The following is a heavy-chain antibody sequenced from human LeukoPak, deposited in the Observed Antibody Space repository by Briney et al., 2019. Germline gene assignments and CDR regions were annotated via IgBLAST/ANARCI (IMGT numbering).Heavy chain of an antibody. V-gene: IGHV4-39*01. Sequence: PSETLSLTCTVSGGSISNSNYYWGWVRQPPGKGLEWIGTIYYSGNNYYTPSLKSRVTISVDTSKNQFSLRLSSVTAADMAVYFCMRHEEEDGYNAKPFDFWGQGTLVTVSS. CDR2: IYYSGNN. J-gene: IGHJ4*02. CDR3: MRHEEEDGYNAKPFDF. D-gene: IGHD5-24*01. CDR1: GGSISNSNYY.